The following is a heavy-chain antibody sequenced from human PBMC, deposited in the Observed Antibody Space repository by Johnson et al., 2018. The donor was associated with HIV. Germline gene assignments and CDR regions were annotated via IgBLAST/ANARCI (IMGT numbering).Heavy chain of an antibody. J-gene: IGHJ3*02. Sequence: VQLVESGGGLVQPGGSLRLSCAASGFSVSSTYMSWVRQAPGKGLEWVSVIYSGGSTQYADSVKGRFTISRDNSKNTLYLQMTSLRAEDTAVYYCARGGPWGVDAFDIWGQGTMVTVSS. CDR3: ARGGPWGVDAFDI. V-gene: IGHV3-66*01. D-gene: IGHD3-16*01. CDR2: IYSGGST. CDR1: GFSVSSTY.